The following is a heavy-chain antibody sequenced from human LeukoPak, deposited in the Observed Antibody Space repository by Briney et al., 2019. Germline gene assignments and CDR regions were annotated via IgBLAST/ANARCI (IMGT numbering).Heavy chain of an antibody. CDR1: GGSISSSNYY. J-gene: IGHJ5*02. V-gene: IGHV4-39*07. Sequence: PSETLSLTCSVSGGSISSSNYYWGWIRQPPGKGLEWIGNVYYTGSTYYNPSLRRRVTMSVDTSKNQFSLNLTSVTAADTAVYFCARVVGSSSSKNWFDPWGQGTLVTVSS. CDR3: ARVVGSSSSKNWFDP. CDR2: VYYTGST. D-gene: IGHD2-2*01.